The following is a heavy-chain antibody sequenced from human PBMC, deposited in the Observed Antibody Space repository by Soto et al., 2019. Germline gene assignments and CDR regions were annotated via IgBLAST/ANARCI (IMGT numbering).Heavy chain of an antibody. CDR2: IYYSGST. Sequence: NPSETLSLTCTVSGGSISSGDYYWSWIRQPPGKGLEWIGYIYYSGSTYYNPSLKSRVTISVDTSKNQFSLKLSSVTAADMAVYYCVITPSDSSGWYRANNWFDPWGQGTLVTVCS. J-gene: IGHJ5*02. V-gene: IGHV4-30-4*01. D-gene: IGHD6-19*01. CDR1: GGSISSGDYY. CDR3: VITPSDSSGWYRANNWFDP.